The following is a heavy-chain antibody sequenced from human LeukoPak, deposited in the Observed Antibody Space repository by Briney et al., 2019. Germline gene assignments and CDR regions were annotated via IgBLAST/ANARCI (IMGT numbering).Heavy chain of an antibody. CDR1: GGSISSYY. Sequence: TSETLSLTCTVSGGSISSYYWSWIRQPPGKGLEWIGYIYYSGSTNYNPSLKSRVTISVDTSKNQFSLKLSSVTAADTAVYYCARDNRRLRQFDYWGQGTLVTVSS. V-gene: IGHV4-59*01. D-gene: IGHD4-17*01. CDR2: IYYSGST. J-gene: IGHJ4*02. CDR3: ARDNRRLRQFDY.